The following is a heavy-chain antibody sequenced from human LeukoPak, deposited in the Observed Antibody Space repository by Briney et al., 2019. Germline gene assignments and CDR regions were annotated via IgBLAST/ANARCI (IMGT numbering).Heavy chain of an antibody. Sequence: GGSLRLSCAASGFTFTNYVMGWVRQAQGKGLEWVSAISENGGAADYADSVKGRFTISRDNSKNTLYLQMNSLRAEDTAVYYCAKGSPDSSGYYDYWGQGTLVTVSS. J-gene: IGHJ4*02. CDR3: AKGSPDSSGYYDY. CDR1: GFTFTNYV. CDR2: ISENGGAA. V-gene: IGHV3-23*01. D-gene: IGHD3-22*01.